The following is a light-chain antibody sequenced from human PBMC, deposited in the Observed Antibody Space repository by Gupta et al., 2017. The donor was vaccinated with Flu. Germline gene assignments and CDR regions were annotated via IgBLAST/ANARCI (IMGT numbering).Light chain of an antibody. CDR1: SSDVGRSDS. V-gene: IGLV2-14*01. CDR3: SSYTSTNTFYV. CDR2: DVS. Sequence: QSALTQPASVSGSPGQSITISCPGTSSDVGRSDSVSWYQQQPGKAPKLIIYDVSNRPSGVSSRFSGSKAGNTASLTISGLEAEDETDYYCSSYTSTNTFYVFGPGTKVTVL. J-gene: IGLJ1*01.